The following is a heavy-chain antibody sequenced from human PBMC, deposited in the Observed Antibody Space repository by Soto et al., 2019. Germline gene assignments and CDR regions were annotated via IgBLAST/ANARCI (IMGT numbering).Heavy chain of an antibody. V-gene: IGHV3-30*03. D-gene: IGHD3-10*01. CDR1: GFTFSSYG. Sequence: QVQLVESGGGVVQPGRSLRLSCAASGFTFSSYGMHWVRQAPGKGLEWVAVISYDGSNKYYADSVKGRFTISRDNSKNTLYLQMNSLRADDTAVYYCASRITMVRGWGQGTLVTVSS. J-gene: IGHJ4*02. CDR3: ASRITMVRG. CDR2: ISYDGSNK.